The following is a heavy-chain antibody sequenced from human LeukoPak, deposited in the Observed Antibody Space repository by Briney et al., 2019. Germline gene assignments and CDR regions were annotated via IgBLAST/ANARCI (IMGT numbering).Heavy chain of an antibody. Sequence: ASVKVSCKASGGTFISYTISWVRQAPGQGLEWMGGIIPILGIANYAQKFQGRVTITADKSTSTAYMELSSLRSEDTAVYYCARLPDSSGYCTTDYWGQGTLVTVSS. V-gene: IGHV1-69*10. CDR2: IIPILGIA. D-gene: IGHD3-22*01. CDR1: GGTFISYT. J-gene: IGHJ4*02. CDR3: ARLPDSSGYCTTDY.